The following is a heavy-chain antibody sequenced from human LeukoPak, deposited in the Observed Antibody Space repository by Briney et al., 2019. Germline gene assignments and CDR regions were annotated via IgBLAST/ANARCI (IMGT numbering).Heavy chain of an antibody. Sequence: SGTLSLTCAVSGGSISSSNWWSWVRQPPGKGLEWIGEINHSGSTNYNPSLKSRVTISVDTSKNQFSLKLSSVTAADTAVYYCARGDTKLGWFDPWGQGTLVTVSS. CDR1: GGSISSSNW. CDR2: INHSGST. CDR3: ARGDTKLGWFDP. V-gene: IGHV4-4*02. J-gene: IGHJ5*02.